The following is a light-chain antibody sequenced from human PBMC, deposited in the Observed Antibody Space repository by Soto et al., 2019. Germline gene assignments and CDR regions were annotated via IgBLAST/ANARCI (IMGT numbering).Light chain of an antibody. Sequence: LQMTQSPSTLSASVGDTVTITCRASQSINSGLAWYQQKPGRAPKVLIYKASSLESGVPSRFSGSGYGTEFTLTISSLLPEDFATFYCQQYNYLWTFGQGTKVEIK. V-gene: IGKV1-5*03. CDR3: QQYNYLWT. CDR2: KAS. CDR1: QSINSG. J-gene: IGKJ1*01.